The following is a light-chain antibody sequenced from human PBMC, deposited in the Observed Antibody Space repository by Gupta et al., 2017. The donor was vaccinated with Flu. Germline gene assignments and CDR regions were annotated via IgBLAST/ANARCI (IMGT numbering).Light chain of an antibody. J-gene: IGLJ3*02. Sequence: QSVLTQPPSASGTPGQRVTISCSGSSSNIGSNVVNWYQQLPGTAPKLLIYGDDQRPSEVPDRFSGSKSGTSASLAVSSLQSEDEADYYCATWDGSLNGPVFGGGTKVTVL. V-gene: IGLV1-44*01. CDR3: ATWDGSLNGPV. CDR1: SSNIGSNV. CDR2: GDD.